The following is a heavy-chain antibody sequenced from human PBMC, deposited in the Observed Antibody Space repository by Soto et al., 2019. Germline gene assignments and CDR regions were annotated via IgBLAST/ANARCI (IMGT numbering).Heavy chain of an antibody. CDR1: GGSLSGYY. CDR3: ARGFSSGCHDY. Sequence: SETLSLTCAVYGGSLSGYYWSWIRQPPGKGLEWIGEINHSGSTNYNPSLKSRVTISVDTSKNQFSLKLSSVTAADTAVYYCARGFSSGCHDYWGQGTLVTVSS. V-gene: IGHV4-34*01. CDR2: INHSGST. J-gene: IGHJ4*02. D-gene: IGHD6-19*01.